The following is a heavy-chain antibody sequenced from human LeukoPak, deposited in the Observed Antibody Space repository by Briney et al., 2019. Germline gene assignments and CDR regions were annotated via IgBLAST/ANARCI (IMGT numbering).Heavy chain of an antibody. V-gene: IGHV3-23*01. J-gene: IGHJ3*02. CDR2: ISGSGGST. D-gene: IGHD5-18*01. CDR1: GFTFSSYA. CDR3: AKDHWAVVPINAFDI. Sequence: VGSLRLSCAASGFTFSSYAMSWVRQAPGKGLEWVSAISGSGGSTYYADSVKGRFTISRDNSKNTLYLQMNRLRAEDTAVYYCAKDHWAVVPINAFDIRGQGTMVTVSS.